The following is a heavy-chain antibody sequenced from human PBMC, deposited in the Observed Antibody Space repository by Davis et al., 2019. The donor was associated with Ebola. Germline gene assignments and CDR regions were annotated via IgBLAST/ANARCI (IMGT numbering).Heavy chain of an antibody. CDR3: ATDVDRAYAY. D-gene: IGHD1-14*01. CDR2: VNSPSNYI. Sequence: GESLKISCAASGFTFTSYTMYWVRQAPGKGLEWVSSVNSPSNYIYYADSVKGRFTISRDNTKNSLYLQMNSLRGEDTAVYYCATDVDRAYAYWGQGTLVTVSS. CDR1: GFTFTSYT. J-gene: IGHJ4*02. V-gene: IGHV3-21*01.